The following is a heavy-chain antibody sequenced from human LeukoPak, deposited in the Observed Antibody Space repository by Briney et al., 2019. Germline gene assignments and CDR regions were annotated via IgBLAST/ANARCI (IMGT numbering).Heavy chain of an antibody. Sequence: SETLSLTCTVSGGSISSSSYYWGWIRQPPGKGLEWIGSIYYSGSTYYNPSLKSRVTISVDTSKNQFSLKLSSVTAADTAVYYCASRRPIVGAIDYWGQGTLVTVSS. CDR3: ASRRPIVGAIDY. J-gene: IGHJ4*02. V-gene: IGHV4-39*07. CDR1: GGSISSSSYY. CDR2: IYYSGST. D-gene: IGHD1-26*01.